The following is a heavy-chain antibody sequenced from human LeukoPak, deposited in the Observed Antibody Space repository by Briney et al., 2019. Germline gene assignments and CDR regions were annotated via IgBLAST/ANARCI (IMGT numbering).Heavy chain of an antibody. CDR1: GFTFSNAW. CDR2: IKSKTDGGTT. D-gene: IGHD6-19*01. Sequence: GGSLRLSCAASGFTFSNAWMSWVRQAPGKGLEWVGRIKSKTDGGTTDYAAPVKGRFTISRDDSKNTLYLQMNSLKTEDTAVYYCTTDLDGWSPYYYMDVWGKGTTFTVSS. CDR3: TTDLDGWSPYYYMDV. J-gene: IGHJ6*03. V-gene: IGHV3-15*01.